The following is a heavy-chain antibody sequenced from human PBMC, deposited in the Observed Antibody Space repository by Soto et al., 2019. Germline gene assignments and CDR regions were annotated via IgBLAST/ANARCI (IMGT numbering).Heavy chain of an antibody. CDR1: GYTFTGYY. CDR3: ARDTEIAVAGNDAFDI. Sequence: ASVKVSCKASGYTFTGYYMHWVRQAPGQGLEWMGWINPNSGGTNYAQKFQGWVTMTRDTSISTAYMELSRLRSDDTAVYYCARDTEIAVAGNDAFDIWGQGTMVTVSS. V-gene: IGHV1-2*04. D-gene: IGHD6-19*01. J-gene: IGHJ3*02. CDR2: INPNSGGT.